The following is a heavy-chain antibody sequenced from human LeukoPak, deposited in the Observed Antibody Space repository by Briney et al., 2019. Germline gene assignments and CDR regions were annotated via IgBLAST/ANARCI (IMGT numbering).Heavy chain of an antibody. CDR2: IYDSGST. CDR1: GGSISSYY. Sequence: PSETLSLTCTVSGGSISSYYWNWIRQPPGKGLEWIGCIYDSGSTNYNPSLKSRVTISEDTSKNQFSLRLSSVTAADTAVYYCASAENTYHCASSGFYSHLNAFDIWGQGTMVTVSS. CDR3: ASAENTYHCASSGFYSHLNAFDI. J-gene: IGHJ3*02. D-gene: IGHD3-22*01. V-gene: IGHV4-59*01.